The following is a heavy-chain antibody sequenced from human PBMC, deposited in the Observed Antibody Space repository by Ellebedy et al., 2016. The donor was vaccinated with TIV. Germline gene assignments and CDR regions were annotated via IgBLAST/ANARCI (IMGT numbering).Heavy chain of an antibody. D-gene: IGHD4-17*01. V-gene: IGHV1-69*04. CDR3: ARGDYGDYPPLDY. Sequence: ASVKVSCKASGGTFSSYAISWVRQAPGQGLEWMGRIIPILGIANYAQKFQGRVTITADKSTSTAYMELSSLRSDDTAVYYCARGDYGDYPPLDYWGQGTLVTVSS. J-gene: IGHJ4*02. CDR1: GGTFSSYA. CDR2: IIPILGIA.